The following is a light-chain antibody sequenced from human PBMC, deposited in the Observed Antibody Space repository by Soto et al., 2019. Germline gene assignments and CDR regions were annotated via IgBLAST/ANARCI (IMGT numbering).Light chain of an antibody. CDR2: DAS. Sequence: IVLTQSPGTLSLSPGERATLSCRASQSVSSSYLAWYQQKPGQAPRLLIYDASSRATGIPDRFSGSGSGTDFTLTISRLEPEDFAVYYCQQYGSSPQTFDQGTKVEIK. CDR1: QSVSSSY. CDR3: QQYGSSPQT. V-gene: IGKV3-20*01. J-gene: IGKJ1*01.